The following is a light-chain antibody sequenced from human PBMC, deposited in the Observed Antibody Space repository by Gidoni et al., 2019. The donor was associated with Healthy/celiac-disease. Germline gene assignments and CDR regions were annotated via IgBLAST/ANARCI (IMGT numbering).Light chain of an antibody. J-gene: IGKJ1*01. CDR3: QQYNSYTWT. V-gene: IGKV1-5*03. Sequence: DIQMTQSPSTLSASVGDRVTITCRARQSISSWLGWYQQKPGKATKHLIYKASSLESGVPSRFSGSGSETEFTLTISSLQPDDFATYYCQQYNSYTWTFGQGPKVEIK. CDR2: KAS. CDR1: QSISSW.